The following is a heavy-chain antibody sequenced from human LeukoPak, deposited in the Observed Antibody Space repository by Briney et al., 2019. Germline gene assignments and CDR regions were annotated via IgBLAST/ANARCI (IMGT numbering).Heavy chain of an antibody. CDR2: MNPNSGNT. CDR1: GYTFTSYD. J-gene: IGHJ4*02. CDR3: ARSLMSSSCPDY. V-gene: IGHV1-8*01. Sequence: ASVKVSYKASGYTFTSYDINWVRQATGQGLEWMGWMNPNSGNTGYAQKFQGRVTMTRNTSISTAYMELSSLRSEDTAVYYCARSLMSSSCPDYWGQGTLVTVSS. D-gene: IGHD6-13*01.